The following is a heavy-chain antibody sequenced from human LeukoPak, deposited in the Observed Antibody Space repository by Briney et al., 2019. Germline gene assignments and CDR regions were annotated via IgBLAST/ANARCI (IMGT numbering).Heavy chain of an antibody. CDR1: GGTFSSYT. V-gene: IGHV1-2*04. Sequence: ASVKVSCKASGGTFSSYTISWVRQAPGQGLEWMGWINPNSGGTNYAQKFQGWVTMTRDTSISTAYMELSRLRSDDTAVYYCARDLGYSGYEDWGQGTLVTVSS. J-gene: IGHJ4*02. D-gene: IGHD5-12*01. CDR3: ARDLGYSGYED. CDR2: INPNSGGT.